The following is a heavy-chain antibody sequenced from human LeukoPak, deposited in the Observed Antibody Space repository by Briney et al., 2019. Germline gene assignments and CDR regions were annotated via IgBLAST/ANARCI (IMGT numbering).Heavy chain of an antibody. D-gene: IGHD6-13*01. CDR1: GYTFTDYY. J-gene: IGHJ5*02. CDR2: VDPEDGET. V-gene: IGHV1-69-2*01. Sequence: ASVKVSCEVSGYTFTDYYMHWVQQAPGKGLEWMGLVDPEDGETIYAEKFQGRVTITADTSTDTAYMELSSLRSEDTAVYYCATGGIAAAGTGNWFDPWGRGTLVTVSS. CDR3: ATGGIAAAGTGNWFDP.